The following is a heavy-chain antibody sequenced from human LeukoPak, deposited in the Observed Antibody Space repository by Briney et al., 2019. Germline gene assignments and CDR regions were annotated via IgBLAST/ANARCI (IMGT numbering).Heavy chain of an antibody. CDR2: ISSSGSFI. Sequence: GGSLRLSCATSGFIFSSYSMNWVRQAPGKGLEWVSSISSSGSFIYYAESVKGRFTISRDNAESSLFLQMNSLRVEDTAVYYCARDSPYCISTSCFGSWGQGTLVTVSS. CDR1: GFIFSSYS. CDR3: ARDSPYCISTSCFGS. D-gene: IGHD2/OR15-2a*01. J-gene: IGHJ5*01. V-gene: IGHV3-21*06.